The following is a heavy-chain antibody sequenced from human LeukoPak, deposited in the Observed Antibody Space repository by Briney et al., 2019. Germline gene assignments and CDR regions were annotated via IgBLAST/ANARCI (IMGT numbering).Heavy chain of an antibody. CDR2: IYSGGST. CDR3: ARDHCSGGSCYSGGRYYYYYGMDV. Sequence: PGGSLRLSCAASGFTVSSNYMSWVHQAPGKGLEWVSVIYSGGSTYYADSVKGRFTISRDNSKNTLYLQMNSLRAEDTAVYYCARDHCSGGSCYSGGRYYYYYGMDVWGQGTTVTVSS. D-gene: IGHD2-15*01. CDR1: GFTVSSNY. V-gene: IGHV3-53*01. J-gene: IGHJ6*02.